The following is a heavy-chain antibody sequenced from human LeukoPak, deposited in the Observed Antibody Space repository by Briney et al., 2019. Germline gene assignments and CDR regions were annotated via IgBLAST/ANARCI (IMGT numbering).Heavy chain of an antibody. V-gene: IGHV4-61*01. J-gene: IGHJ4*02. Sequence: SETLSLTCTVSGGSISSSSYYWSWIRQPPGKGLEWIGYIYYSGSTNYNPSLKSRVTISVDTSKNQFSLKLSSVTAADTAVYYCARSGSAYRFGDFDYWGQGTLVTVSS. CDR1: GGSISSSSYY. CDR2: IYYSGST. CDR3: ARSGSAYRFGDFDY. D-gene: IGHD5-18*01.